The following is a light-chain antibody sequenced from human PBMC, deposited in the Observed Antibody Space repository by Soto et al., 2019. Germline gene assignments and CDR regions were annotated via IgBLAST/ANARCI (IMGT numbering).Light chain of an antibody. J-gene: IGKJ2*01. Sequence: GDGVTITCRARQSISSYVSWYQQKPWNPPKRLIYCASNLLSGVQSRSSGSGSRTDFTLTISSLQPEDLATYYCQQSYRTPYTFGQGTKWIS. CDR1: QSISSY. V-gene: IGKV1-39*01. CDR2: CAS. CDR3: QQSYRTPYT.